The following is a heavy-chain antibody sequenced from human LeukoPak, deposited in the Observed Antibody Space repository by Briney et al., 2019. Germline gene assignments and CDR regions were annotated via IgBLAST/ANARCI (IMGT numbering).Heavy chain of an antibody. CDR2: ISSTSSYT. Sequence: LSLTCTVSGGSISSGGYYWSRIRQAPGKGLEWVSYISSTSSYTNYADSVKGRFTISRDNAKNSLYLQMNSLRAEDTAVYYCARVAEEGRYCSSTNCQYFDYWGQGTLVTVSS. J-gene: IGHJ4*02. V-gene: IGHV3-11*05. CDR1: GGSISSGGYY. D-gene: IGHD2-2*01. CDR3: ARVAEEGRYCSSTNCQYFDY.